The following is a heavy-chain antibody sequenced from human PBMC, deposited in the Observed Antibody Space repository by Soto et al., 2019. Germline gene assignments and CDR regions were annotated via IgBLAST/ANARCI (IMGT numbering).Heavy chain of an antibody. J-gene: IGHJ4*02. CDR2: IYNSGST. V-gene: IGHV4-4*02. D-gene: IGHD3-3*01. CDR1: GGSISSSNY. CDR3: AGGVGFWSGYDF. Sequence: SETLSVTCAVFGGSISSSNYWSWVRQPPGKGLEWIGYIYNSGSTNHNPSLKSRVTISVDTSKNQFSLKLRSVTAADTAMYYCAGGVGFWSGYDFWGQGTQVTVSS.